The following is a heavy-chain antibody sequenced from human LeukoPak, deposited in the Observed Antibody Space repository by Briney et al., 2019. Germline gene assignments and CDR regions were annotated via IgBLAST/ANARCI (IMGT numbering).Heavy chain of an antibody. Sequence: ASVKVSCKASGYTFTSYGISWVRQAPGQGLEWMGRISAYNGNTNYAQKLQGRVTMTTDTSTSTAYMELRSLRSDDTAVYYCARDKASVVVVAAGWFDPWGQGTLVTVSS. J-gene: IGHJ5*02. CDR3: ARDKASVVVVAAGWFDP. V-gene: IGHV1-18*04. CDR1: GYTFTSYG. D-gene: IGHD2-15*01. CDR2: ISAYNGNT.